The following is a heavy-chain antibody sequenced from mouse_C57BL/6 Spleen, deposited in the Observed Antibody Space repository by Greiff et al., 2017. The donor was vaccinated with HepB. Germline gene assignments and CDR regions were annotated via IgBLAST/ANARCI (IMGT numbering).Heavy chain of an antibody. CDR1: GYTFTSYW. V-gene: IGHV1-64*01. Sequence: QVQLQQPGAELVKPGASVKLSCKASGYTFTSYWMHWVKQRPGQGLEWIGMIHPNSGSTNYNEKFKSKATLTVDKSSSTAYMQLSSLTSEDSAVYYCARGGGWTSAMDYWGQGTSVTVSS. D-gene: IGHD1-1*02. J-gene: IGHJ4*01. CDR2: IHPNSGST. CDR3: ARGGGWTSAMDY.